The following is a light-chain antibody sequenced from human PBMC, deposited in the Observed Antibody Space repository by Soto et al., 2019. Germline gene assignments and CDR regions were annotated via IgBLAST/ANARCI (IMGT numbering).Light chain of an antibody. J-gene: IGKJ2*01. CDR1: RSINSNY. CDR2: GAS. V-gene: IGKV3-20*01. Sequence: EILLTQSPGTLSLSPGERATLSCRTSRSINSNYLAWYQQKPGQTPRLLIYGASSRAPGIPNRFSGSGSGTDFTLTISRLEPEDFAVYYCQQYGSSLMYAFGQGTKVEIK. CDR3: QQYGSSLMYA.